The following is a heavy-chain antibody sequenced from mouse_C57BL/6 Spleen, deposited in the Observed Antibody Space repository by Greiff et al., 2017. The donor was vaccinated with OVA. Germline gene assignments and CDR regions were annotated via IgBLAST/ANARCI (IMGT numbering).Heavy chain of an antibody. Sequence: QVQLQQSGPELVKPGASVKISCKASGYAFSSSWMNWVKQRPGKGLEWIGRIYPGDGDTNYNGKFKGKATLTADKSSSTAYMQLSSLTSEDSAVYFCARWEVGFADWGQGTLVTVSA. CDR3: ARWEVGFAD. CDR2: IYPGDGDT. CDR1: GYAFSSSW. V-gene: IGHV1-82*01. J-gene: IGHJ3*01. D-gene: IGHD1-1*01.